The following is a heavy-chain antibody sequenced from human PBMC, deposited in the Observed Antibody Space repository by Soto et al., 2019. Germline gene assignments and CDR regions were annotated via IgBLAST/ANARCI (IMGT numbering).Heavy chain of an antibody. CDR3: ARDKNRGYPWFDAFDI. Sequence: GASVKVSCKASGGTFSSYAISWVRQAPGQGLEWTGGIIPIFGTANYAQKFQGRVTITADESTSTAYMELSSLRSEDTAVYYCARDKNRGYPWFDAFDIWGQGTMVTVSS. V-gene: IGHV1-69*13. J-gene: IGHJ3*02. CDR2: IIPIFGTA. D-gene: IGHD5-12*01. CDR1: GGTFSSYA.